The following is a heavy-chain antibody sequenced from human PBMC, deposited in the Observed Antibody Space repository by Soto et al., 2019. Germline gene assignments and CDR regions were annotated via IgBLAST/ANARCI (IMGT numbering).Heavy chain of an antibody. J-gene: IGHJ6*02. CDR3: AKDSYDFWSGYIILHYYYGMDV. D-gene: IGHD3-3*01. V-gene: IGHV3-30*18. Sequence: QVQLVESGGGVVQPGRSLRLSCAASGFTFSSYGMHWVRQAPGKGLEWVAVISYDGSNKYYADSVKGRFTISRENSKNTLYLQMNSLRAEDTAVYYCAKDSYDFWSGYIILHYYYGMDVWGQGTTVTVSS. CDR2: ISYDGSNK. CDR1: GFTFSSYG.